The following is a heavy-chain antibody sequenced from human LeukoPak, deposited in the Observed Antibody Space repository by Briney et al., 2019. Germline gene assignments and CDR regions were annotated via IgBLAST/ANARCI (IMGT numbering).Heavy chain of an antibody. V-gene: IGHV3-33*01. J-gene: IGHJ4*02. CDR3: ASGSGWSFDY. CDR1: GFTFSTYG. CDR2: IWYDGSQK. D-gene: IGHD6-19*01. Sequence: PGGSLRLSCAASGFTFSTYGMHWVRQAPGKGLEWVAVIWYDGSQKHYADSVKGRFTISRDNSKNTLYLQMNSLRAEDTAVYYCASGSGWSFDYWGQGTLVTVSS.